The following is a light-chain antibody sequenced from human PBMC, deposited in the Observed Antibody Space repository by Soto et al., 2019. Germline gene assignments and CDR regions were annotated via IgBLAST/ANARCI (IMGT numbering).Light chain of an antibody. CDR3: QQYGGSPIT. CDR2: GAT. Sequence: EVVLTQSPGTLSLSPGERATLSCRASQSVASNLAWYQHKPGQAPRLLISGATSRDTGIPDRFSGSGSGTDFTLTISRLDPEDFALYYCQQYGGSPITFGQGTRLE. V-gene: IGKV3-20*01. J-gene: IGKJ5*01. CDR1: QSVASN.